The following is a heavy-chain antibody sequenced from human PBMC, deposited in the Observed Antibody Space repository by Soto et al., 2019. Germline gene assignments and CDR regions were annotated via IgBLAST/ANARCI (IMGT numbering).Heavy chain of an antibody. CDR2: INRSRST. D-gene: IGHD6-19*01. CDR1: GGSFSSYY. V-gene: IGHV4-34*01. CDR3: ARDGEAGTGYYCYGMDV. Sequence: AETLSLTXAVSGGSFSSYYWSWVRQPPGKGLEWVGDINRSRSTIYNPSLKRRRTITVDTNKNQLSQKLSTRTAADTTVDYCARDGEAGTGYYCYGMDVWGQGTTVTVSS. J-gene: IGHJ6*02.